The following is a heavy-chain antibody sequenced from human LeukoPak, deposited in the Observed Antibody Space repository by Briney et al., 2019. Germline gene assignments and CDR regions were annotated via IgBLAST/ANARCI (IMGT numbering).Heavy chain of an antibody. Sequence: SVKVSCKASGGTFSSYAISWVRQAPGQGLEWMGGIIPIFGTANYAQKFQGRVTITADESTSTAYMELSSLRSEDTAVYYCATSLYGTFAEYFQHWGQGTLVTVSS. CDR2: IIPIFGTA. D-gene: IGHD1-26*01. J-gene: IGHJ1*01. V-gene: IGHV1-69*13. CDR1: GGTFSSYA. CDR3: ATSLYGTFAEYFQH.